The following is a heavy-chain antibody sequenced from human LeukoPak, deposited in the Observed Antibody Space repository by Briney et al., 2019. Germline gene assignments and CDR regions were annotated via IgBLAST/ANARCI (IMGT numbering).Heavy chain of an antibody. CDR2: INPNSGGT. J-gene: IGHJ6*04. CDR3: ARDSKLRYFDWSMDV. CDR1: GYTFTGYY. D-gene: IGHD3-9*01. V-gene: IGHV1-2*02. Sequence: GASVKVSCKASGYTFTGYYMHWVRQAPGQGLEWMGWINPNSGGTNYAQKFQGRVTMTRDTSISTAYMELSRLRSDDTAVYYCARDSKLRYFDWSMDVWGKGTTVTVSS.